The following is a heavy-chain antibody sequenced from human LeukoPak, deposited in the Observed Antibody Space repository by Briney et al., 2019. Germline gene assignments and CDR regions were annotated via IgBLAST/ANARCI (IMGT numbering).Heavy chain of an antibody. Sequence: GGSLRLSCAASGFTFSSYAMSWVRQAPGKGLEWVSAISGSGGSTYYADSVKGRFTISRDNSKNTLYLQMNGLRAEDTAVYYCAKDRVKYSSGWLPDYWGQGTLVTVSS. V-gene: IGHV3-23*01. J-gene: IGHJ4*02. CDR1: GFTFSSYA. D-gene: IGHD6-19*01. CDR2: ISGSGGST. CDR3: AKDRVKYSSGWLPDY.